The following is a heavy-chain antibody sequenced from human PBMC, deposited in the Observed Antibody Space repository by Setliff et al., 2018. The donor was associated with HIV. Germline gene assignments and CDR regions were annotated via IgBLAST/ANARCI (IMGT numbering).Heavy chain of an antibody. J-gene: IGHJ4*02. CDR3: ARAPLEYSGYDYLRYFDY. Sequence: PSETLSLTCDVSGGSISSGGYSWSWIRQPPGKGLEWIGYIYHRGSTYYNPSLKSRVTISVDRSKNQFSLKLSCVTAADTAVYYCARAPLEYSGYDYLRYFDYWGQGTLVTVSS. V-gene: IGHV4-30-2*01. CDR2: IYHRGST. CDR1: GGSISSGGYS. D-gene: IGHD5-12*01.